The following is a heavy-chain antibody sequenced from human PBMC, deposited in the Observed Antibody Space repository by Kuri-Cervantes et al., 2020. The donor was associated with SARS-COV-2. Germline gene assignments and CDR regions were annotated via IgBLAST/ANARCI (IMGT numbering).Heavy chain of an antibody. J-gene: IGHJ4*02. D-gene: IGHD3-16*01. Sequence: SETLSLTCTVSGGSISSSSYYWGWIRQPPGKGLEWIGEINHSGSTNYNPSLKSRVTISVDTSKNQFSLKLSSVTAADTAVYYCARGLFYFDYWGQGTLVTVSS. CDR2: INHSGST. CDR1: GGSISSSSYY. CDR3: ARGLFYFDY. V-gene: IGHV4-39*07.